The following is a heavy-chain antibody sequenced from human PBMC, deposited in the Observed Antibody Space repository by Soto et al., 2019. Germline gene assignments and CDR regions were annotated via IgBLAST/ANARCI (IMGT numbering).Heavy chain of an antibody. Sequence: ASVKVSCKASGYTFTSYGISWVRQAPGQGLEWMGWISAYNGNTNYAQKLQGRVTMTTDTSTSTAYMELRSLRSDDTAVYYCARALWGPAGHISWCDPWGRGTLVTVSS. CDR2: ISAYNGNT. V-gene: IGHV1-18*01. CDR3: ARALWGPAGHISWCDP. J-gene: IGHJ5*02. CDR1: GYTFTSYG. D-gene: IGHD2-2*01.